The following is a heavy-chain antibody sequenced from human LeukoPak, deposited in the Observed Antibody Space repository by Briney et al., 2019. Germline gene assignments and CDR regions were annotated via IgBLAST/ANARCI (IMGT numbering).Heavy chain of an antibody. CDR2: ISTYKGNT. Sequence: ASVKVSCKASGYSFTSYAITWVRQAPGQGLEWMGWISTYKGNTNYAQNLLGRVTMTTDTSTSTAYMELRSLRSDDTAVYYCTGQNYDILTGYSRGAFDIWGQGTMVTVSS. CDR3: TGQNYDILTGYSRGAFDI. V-gene: IGHV1-18*01. CDR1: GYSFTSYA. D-gene: IGHD3-9*01. J-gene: IGHJ3*02.